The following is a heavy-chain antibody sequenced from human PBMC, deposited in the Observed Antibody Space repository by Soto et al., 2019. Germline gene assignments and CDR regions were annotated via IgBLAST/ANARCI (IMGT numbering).Heavy chain of an antibody. D-gene: IGHD5-18*01. J-gene: IGHJ6*02. Sequence: SGTLSLTCAVSGRTIRSGDYYWVWVRQNPSRVLEWIGNIYYSGNTYYNPSLKSRLTISVDTSKNQFSLNLSSVTAADTAVYYCARDRLMATAGTARHYFGLDIWGQGTMVTVSS. CDR3: ARDRLMATAGTARHYFGLDI. V-gene: IGHV4-31*11. CDR2: IYYSGNT. CDR1: GRTIRSGDYY.